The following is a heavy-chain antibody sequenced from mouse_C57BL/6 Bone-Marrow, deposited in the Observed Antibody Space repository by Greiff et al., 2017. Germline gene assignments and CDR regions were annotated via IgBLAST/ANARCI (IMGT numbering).Heavy chain of an antibody. D-gene: IGHD2-4*01. Sequence: EVKLVESGGGLVKPGGSLKLSCAASGFTFSSYAMSWVRQTPEKRLEWVATISDGGSYTYYPDNVKGRFTISRDNAKNNLYLQMSHLKSEDTAMYYCARAFYYDYWGQGTLVTVSA. CDR2: ISDGGSYT. V-gene: IGHV5-4*03. CDR1: GFTFSSYA. CDR3: ARAFYYDY. J-gene: IGHJ3*01.